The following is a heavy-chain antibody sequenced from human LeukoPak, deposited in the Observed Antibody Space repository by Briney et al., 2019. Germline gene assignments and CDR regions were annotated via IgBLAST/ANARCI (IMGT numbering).Heavy chain of an antibody. CDR1: GFSFSDSG. CDR3: TSRATVNPLDY. Sequence: PGGSLRLSCAASGFSFSDSGMHWVRQASGKGLEWVGHIRSKADSYATAYAASVKGRFTISRDDSKNTAYLQMNSLKTEDTAVYYCTSRATVNPLDYWGQGTLVTVSS. V-gene: IGHV3-73*01. J-gene: IGHJ4*02. D-gene: IGHD4-17*01. CDR2: IRSKADSYAT.